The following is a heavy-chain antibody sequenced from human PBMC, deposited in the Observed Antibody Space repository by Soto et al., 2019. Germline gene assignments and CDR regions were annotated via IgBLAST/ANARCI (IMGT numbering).Heavy chain of an antibody. Sequence: PGGSLRLSCAASVFTFRSFTMNWVRHSPGKGLEWVSTISSNSAYIYYTDALRGRFTISRDNAKNSLHLQMNSLRAEDTAVYYCTRDASRDSRATGWFERLGAGTLVTVSS. CDR2: ISSNSAYI. CDR1: VFTFRSFT. CDR3: TRDASRDSRATGWFER. J-gene: IGHJ5*02. D-gene: IGHD6-13*01. V-gene: IGHV3-21*01.